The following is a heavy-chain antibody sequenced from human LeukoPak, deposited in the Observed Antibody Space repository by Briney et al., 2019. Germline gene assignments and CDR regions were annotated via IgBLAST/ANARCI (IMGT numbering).Heavy chain of an antibody. Sequence: ASVKVSCKASGYAFTSYDVNWVRQATGQGLEWMGWMNPNSGNTGYAQKFQGRVTMTRNTSISTAYMELSSLTSDDTAVYFCARAVGAINYLDYWGQGILVTVSS. V-gene: IGHV1-8*01. CDR3: ARAVGAINYLDY. J-gene: IGHJ4*02. D-gene: IGHD1-26*01. CDR1: GYAFTSYD. CDR2: MNPNSGNT.